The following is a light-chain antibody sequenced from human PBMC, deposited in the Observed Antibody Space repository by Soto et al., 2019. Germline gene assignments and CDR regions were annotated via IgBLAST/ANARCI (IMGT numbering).Light chain of an antibody. CDR3: QQSYSTPIFT. Sequence: DIQMTQSPSSLSASVGDRVTITCRASQSISSYLNWYQQKPGKAPKLLIYAASSLQSGVPSRFSGSGSGTHFTLTISSLQPEDFATYYGQQSYSTPIFTFGRGTKVDIK. V-gene: IGKV1-39*01. J-gene: IGKJ3*01. CDR2: AAS. CDR1: QSISSY.